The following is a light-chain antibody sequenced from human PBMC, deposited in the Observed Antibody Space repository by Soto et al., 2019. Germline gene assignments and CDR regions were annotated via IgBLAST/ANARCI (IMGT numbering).Light chain of an antibody. J-gene: IGLJ1*01. CDR1: SSDVGGYNY. V-gene: IGLV2-14*01. CDR3: SSYTSRSTLEV. CDR2: EVS. Sequence: QSALTQPASVSGSTGKSITISCTGTSSDVGGYNYVSWYQQHPGKAPKLMIYEVSNRPSGVSNRFSGSKSGNTSSLTISGLQAEDEADYYCSSYTSRSTLEVFGTGTKVTVL.